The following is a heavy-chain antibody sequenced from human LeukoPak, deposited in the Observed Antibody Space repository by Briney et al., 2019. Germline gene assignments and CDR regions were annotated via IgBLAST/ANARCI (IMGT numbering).Heavy chain of an antibody. CDR1: GFTVGNNY. CDR2: IYSGGST. D-gene: IGHD3-22*01. Sequence: GGSLRLSCAASGFTVGNNYMAWVRQVPGKGLEWVSFIYSGGSTYYADSVKGRFSISRDSSKNTMYLQMNSLRVEDTAVYYCARDPKDDSSGYYYFDYWGQGTLVTVSS. CDR3: ARDPKDDSSGYYYFDY. V-gene: IGHV3-66*01. J-gene: IGHJ4*02.